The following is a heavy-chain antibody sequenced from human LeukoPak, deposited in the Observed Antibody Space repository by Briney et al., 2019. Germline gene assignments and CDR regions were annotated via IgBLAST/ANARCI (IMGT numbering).Heavy chain of an antibody. CDR1: GGSISSSSYY. Sequence: SETLSLTCTVSGGSISSSSYYWGWIRRPPGKGLEWIGTIYYSGNTYYNPSLKSRVTISVDTSKNQFSLKLSSVTAADTAVYYCAAPGWRDLFDYWGQGTLVTVSS. CDR2: IYYSGNT. J-gene: IGHJ4*02. V-gene: IGHV4-39*01. D-gene: IGHD6-19*01. CDR3: AAPGWRDLFDY.